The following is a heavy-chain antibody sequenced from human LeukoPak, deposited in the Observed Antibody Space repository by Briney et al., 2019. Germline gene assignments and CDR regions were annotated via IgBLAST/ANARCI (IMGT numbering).Heavy chain of an antibody. Sequence: PSETLSLTCTVSGGSINSYSWSWIRQPAGKGLEWIGRIHSSGSTNYNASLIGRVTISVDTSKNQFSLKLSSVTAADTAVYYCARLVWNYGGMDVWGQGTTVTVSS. V-gene: IGHV4-4*07. CDR3: ARLVWNYGGMDV. J-gene: IGHJ6*02. D-gene: IGHD1-1*01. CDR1: GGSINSYS. CDR2: IHSSGST.